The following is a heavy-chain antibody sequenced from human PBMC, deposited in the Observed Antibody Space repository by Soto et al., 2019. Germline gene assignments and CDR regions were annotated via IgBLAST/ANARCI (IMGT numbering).Heavy chain of an antibody. CDR2: INPNSGGT. CDR1: GHTFTGYY. D-gene: IGHD2-15*01. CDR3: ARDGYGGNDM. Sequence: AAVETSCKASGHTFTGYYRHWVRQAPGQGLEWRRWINPNSGGTKYARKFQGRVTMTRDTSISTAYMELSRLRSDDTAVYYCARDGYGGNDMWYQGTMVTISS. J-gene: IGHJ3*02. V-gene: IGHV1-2*02.